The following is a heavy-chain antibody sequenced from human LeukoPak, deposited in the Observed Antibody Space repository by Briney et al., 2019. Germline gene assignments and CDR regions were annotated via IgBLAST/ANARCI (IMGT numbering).Heavy chain of an antibody. V-gene: IGHV3-30*04. J-gene: IGHJ6*02. D-gene: IGHD3-10*01. Sequence: GGSLRLSCAASGFTFSSYAMHWVRQAPGKGLEWVAVISYDGSNKYYADSVKGRFTISRDNSKNTLYLQMNSLRAEDTAVYYCARGARGVVDYYGMDVWGQGTTVTASS. CDR3: ARGARGVVDYYGMDV. CDR2: ISYDGSNK. CDR1: GFTFSSYA.